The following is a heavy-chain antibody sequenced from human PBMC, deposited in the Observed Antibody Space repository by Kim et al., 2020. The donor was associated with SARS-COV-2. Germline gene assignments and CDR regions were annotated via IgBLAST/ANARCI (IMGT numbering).Heavy chain of an antibody. Sequence: GGSLRLSCAASGFTFSSCAMHWVRQAPGKGLEWVAVISYDGSNKNYADSVKGRVTISRDTSKNTLYLQMNSLRAEDTALYYCARGPWSRLRGVTYSYYGMDVWGQGTTVTVSS. D-gene: IGHD3-10*01. CDR2: ISYDGSNK. CDR3: ARGPWSRLRGVTYSYYGMDV. J-gene: IGHJ6*02. CDR1: GFTFSSCA. V-gene: IGHV3-30-3*01.